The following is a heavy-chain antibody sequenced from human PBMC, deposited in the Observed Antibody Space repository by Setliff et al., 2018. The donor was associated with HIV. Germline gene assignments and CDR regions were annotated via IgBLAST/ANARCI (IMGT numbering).Heavy chain of an antibody. V-gene: IGHV3-7*01. D-gene: IGHD1-26*01. CDR1: GFTFSRYW. CDR2: IKEDGSET. Sequence: GSLRLSCAASGFTFSRYWMTWVRQAPGKGLEWVANIKEDGSETYYVDSVKGRFTISRDNAKNSLYLQMNSLKVEDTAVYYCARDATRGGDFDFWGQGTLVTVSS. CDR3: ARDATRGGDFDF. J-gene: IGHJ4*02.